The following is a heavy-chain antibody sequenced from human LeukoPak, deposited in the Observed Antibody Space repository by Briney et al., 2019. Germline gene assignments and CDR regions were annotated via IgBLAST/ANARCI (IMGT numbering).Heavy chain of an antibody. CDR1: GGSFSAYY. J-gene: IGHJ4*02. D-gene: IGHD3-22*01. CDR2: ISHRGGT. CDR3: ARVGDTSSYYYYLDD. Sequence: SETLSLTCGVSGGSFSAYYWTWIRQPSGKGLEWIGEISHRGGTNYNPSLKSRVAISLDTSKNQFSLNLGSVTAADTAVYYCARVGDTSSYYYYLDDWGQGTQVTVSS. V-gene: IGHV4-34*01.